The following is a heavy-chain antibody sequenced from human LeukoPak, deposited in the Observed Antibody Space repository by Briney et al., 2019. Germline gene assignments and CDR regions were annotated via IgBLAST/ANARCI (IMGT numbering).Heavy chain of an antibody. CDR3: ARGPYSSGWTDY. V-gene: IGHV4-59*01. Sequence: SETLSLTCTVSGRSISIYYCSWIRQPPGKGLEWIGYIYYSGSTNYNPSLNSRVTISVDTSKNQFSLKLRSVTAADTAVYYCARGPYSSGWTDYWGQGTLVTVSS. D-gene: IGHD6-19*01. CDR2: IYYSGST. J-gene: IGHJ4*02. CDR1: GRSISIYY.